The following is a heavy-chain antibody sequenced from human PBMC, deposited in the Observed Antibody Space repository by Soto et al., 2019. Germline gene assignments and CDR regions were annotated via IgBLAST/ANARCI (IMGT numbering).Heavy chain of an antibody. CDR2: INPNSGGT. V-gene: IGHV1-2*02. Sequence: VRQAPGQGLEWMGWINPNSGGTNYAQKFQGRVTMTRDTSISTVYMELSRLTSDDTVLYNCATDTGIYALSLHDALPITVQ. J-gene: IGHJ1*01. CDR3: ATDTGIYALSLHDALPITVQ. D-gene: IGHD3-10*01.